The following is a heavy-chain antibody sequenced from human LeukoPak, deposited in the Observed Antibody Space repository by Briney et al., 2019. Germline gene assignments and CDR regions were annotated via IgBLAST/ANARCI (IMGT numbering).Heavy chain of an antibody. Sequence: ASVKVSCKASGYTFTGYYIQWVRQAPGQGLEWMGWVNPNSGATNNAQKFQGRVTMTRDTSISTAYMEVSRLRSDDTAVYYCARVRGRSNWFDPWGQGTLVTVSS. V-gene: IGHV1-2*02. J-gene: IGHJ5*02. CDR2: VNPNSGAT. D-gene: IGHD3-16*01. CDR1: GYTFTGYY. CDR3: ARVRGRSNWFDP.